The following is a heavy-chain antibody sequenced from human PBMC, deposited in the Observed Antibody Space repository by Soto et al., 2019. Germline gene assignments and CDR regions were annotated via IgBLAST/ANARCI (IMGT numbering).Heavy chain of an antibody. CDR1: GFTFSSYG. CDR3: AKEVAVAGDLNY. CDR2: ISSGGETK. J-gene: IGHJ4*02. Sequence: PGGSLILSCVASGFTFSSYGIHWVRQAPGKGLEWVGVISSGGETKYYADCVRGRFTISRDNSKNTLYLQMTSLRPEDRAVYYCAKEVAVAGDLNYWGQGILVTVSS. V-gene: IGHV3-30*18. D-gene: IGHD6-19*01.